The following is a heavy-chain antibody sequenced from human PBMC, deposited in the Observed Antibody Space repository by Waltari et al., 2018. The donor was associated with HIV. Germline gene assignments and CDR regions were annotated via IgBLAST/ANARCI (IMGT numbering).Heavy chain of an antibody. CDR3: ARHRLGRSWCDL. Sequence: AEEKKPAQSVKISCKASGYTFTNYWIAGVPQTPGKGLVWMGIIYPDDADTRYSPSFEGHVTISAEQSPTTAYLQWTSRRASDNGIYYCARHRLGRSWCDLWGQGTLVTVSS. D-gene: IGHD6-6*01. CDR1: GYTFTNYW. J-gene: IGHJ5*02. CDR2: IYPDDADT. V-gene: IGHV5-51*01.